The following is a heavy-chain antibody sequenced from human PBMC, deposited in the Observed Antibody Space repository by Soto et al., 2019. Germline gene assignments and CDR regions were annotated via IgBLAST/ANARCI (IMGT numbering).Heavy chain of an antibody. CDR1: GYTFTSYG. J-gene: IGHJ5*02. CDR2: ISAYNGNT. Sequence: ASVKVSCKASGYTFTSYGISWVRQAPGQGLEWMGWISAYNGNTNYAQKLQGRVTMTTDTSTSTAYMELRSLRSDDTAVYYCARDEAPGYDILTGYYSGVNYNWFDPWGKGTLVTVSS. V-gene: IGHV1-18*01. D-gene: IGHD3-9*01. CDR3: ARDEAPGYDILTGYYSGVNYNWFDP.